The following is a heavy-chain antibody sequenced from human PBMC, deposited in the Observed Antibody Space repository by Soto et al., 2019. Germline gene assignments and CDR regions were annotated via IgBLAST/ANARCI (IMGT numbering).Heavy chain of an antibody. V-gene: IGHV1-69*08. CDR3: ARDAGYCSGGSCYYETSFDY. CDR1: GGTFSSYT. Sequence: QVQLVQSGAEVKKPGSSVKVSCKASGGTFSSYTISWVQQAPGQGLEWMGRIIPILGIANYAQKFQGRVTITADKSTSTAYMELSSLRSEDTAVYYCARDAGYCSGGSCYYETSFDYWGQGTLVTVSS. J-gene: IGHJ4*02. CDR2: IIPILGIA. D-gene: IGHD2-15*01.